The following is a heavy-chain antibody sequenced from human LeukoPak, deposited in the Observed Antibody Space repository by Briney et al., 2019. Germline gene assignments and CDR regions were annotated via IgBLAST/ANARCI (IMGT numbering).Heavy chain of an antibody. CDR3: ASGSGDYGMDV. Sequence: GGSLRLSCAASGFTFSSYIMNWVRQAPGKGLEWVSSISSGSSYIYYADSVKGRLTVSRDNAKNSLYLRMNSLRAEDTAVYYCASGSGDYGMDVWGQGTTVTVSS. CDR2: ISSGSSYI. D-gene: IGHD3-10*01. V-gene: IGHV3-21*01. J-gene: IGHJ6*02. CDR1: GFTFSSYI.